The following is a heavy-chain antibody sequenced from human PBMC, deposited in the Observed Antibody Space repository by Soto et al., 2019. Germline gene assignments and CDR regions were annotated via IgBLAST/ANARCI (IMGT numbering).Heavy chain of an antibody. D-gene: IGHD3-10*01. J-gene: IGHJ6*02. CDR2: IYYSGST. CDR1: GGSISSSSYY. Sequence: PSETLSLTCTVSGGSISSSSYYWGWIRQPPGKGLEWIGSIYYSGSTYYNPSLKSRVTISVDTSKNQFSLKLSSVTAADTAVCYCARRITSYYGMDVWGQGTAVTVSS. V-gene: IGHV4-39*01. CDR3: ARRITSYYGMDV.